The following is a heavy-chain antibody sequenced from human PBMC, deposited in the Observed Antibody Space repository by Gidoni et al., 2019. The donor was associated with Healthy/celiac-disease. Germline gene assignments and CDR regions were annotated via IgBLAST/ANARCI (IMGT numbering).Heavy chain of an antibody. D-gene: IGHD4-17*01. CDR1: GFTFSSYG. CDR3: ANLDYGDRDYYYYYMDV. Sequence: QVQLVESGGGVVQPGRSLRLSCAASGFTFSSYGMHWVRQAPGKGLEWVAVISYDGSNKYYADSVKGRFTISRDNSKNTLYLQMNSLRAEDTAVYYCANLDYGDRDYYYYYMDVWGKGTTVTVSS. V-gene: IGHV3-30*18. J-gene: IGHJ6*03. CDR2: ISYDGSNK.